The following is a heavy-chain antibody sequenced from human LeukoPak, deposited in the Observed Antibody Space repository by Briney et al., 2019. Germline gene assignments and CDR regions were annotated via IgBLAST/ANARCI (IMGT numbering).Heavy chain of an antibody. J-gene: IGHJ4*02. V-gene: IGHV4-4*02. CDR1: GGSINNDNW. CDR3: VFNGYYSLDF. CDR2: IHHSGST. D-gene: IGHD3-3*01. Sequence: PSETLSLTCAVSGGSINNDNWWSWVRQPPGKGLEWIAEIHHSGSTNYNPSLKSRVTISVDKSNNQFSLKLMSVTAADTAVYYCVFNGYYSLDFWGQGTLVTVSS.